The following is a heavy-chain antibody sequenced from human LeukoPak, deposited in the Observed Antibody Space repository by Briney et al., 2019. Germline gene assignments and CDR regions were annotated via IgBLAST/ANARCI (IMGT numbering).Heavy chain of an antibody. CDR1: GYTLTELS. V-gene: IGHV1-24*01. J-gene: IGHJ4*02. Sequence: EASVKVSCKVSGYTLTELSMHWVRQAPGKGLEWMGGFDPEDGETIYAQKFQGRVTMTEDTSTDTAYMELSSLRSEDPAVYYCATRGYSYGWGPYYFDYWGQGTLVTVSS. CDR3: ATRGYSYGWGPYYFDY. CDR2: FDPEDGET. D-gene: IGHD5-18*01.